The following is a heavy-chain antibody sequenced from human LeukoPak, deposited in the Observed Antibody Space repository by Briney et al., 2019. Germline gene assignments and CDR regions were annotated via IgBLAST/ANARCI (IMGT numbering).Heavy chain of an antibody. V-gene: IGHV3-9*01. Sequence: GGSLRLSCAASGFTFDDYAMHWVRQAPGKGLEWVSGISWKSGSIGYADSVKGRFTISRDNAKNSLYLQMNSLRAEDTAVYYCARSGKGWNDHWFDPWGQGALVTVSS. J-gene: IGHJ5*02. CDR1: GFTFDDYA. CDR2: ISWKSGSI. CDR3: ARSGKGWNDHWFDP. D-gene: IGHD1-1*01.